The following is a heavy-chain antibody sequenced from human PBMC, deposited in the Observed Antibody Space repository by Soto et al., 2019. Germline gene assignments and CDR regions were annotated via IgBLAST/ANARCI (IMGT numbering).Heavy chain of an antibody. CDR2: IKSKANGGTT. CDR1: GFTFTNAW. D-gene: IGHD5-18*01. CDR3: ITDYGYGYSGFGY. V-gene: IGHV3-15*07. Sequence: EVQLVESGGGLVKPGGSLRLSCAASGFTFTNAWMNWVRQAPGKGLEWVGRIKSKANGGTTDYAAPVKGRFTISRDDSKNTLYLQMDSLKIEDTAVYYCITDYGYGYSGFGYWGQGTLVTVSS. J-gene: IGHJ4*02.